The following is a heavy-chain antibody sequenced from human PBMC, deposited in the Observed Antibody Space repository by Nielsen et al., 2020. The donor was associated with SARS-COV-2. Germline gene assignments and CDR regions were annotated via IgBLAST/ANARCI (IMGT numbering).Heavy chain of an antibody. J-gene: IGHJ4*02. CDR2: IYDSGNT. D-gene: IGHD3-3*01. CDR3: ARGSDEGLAL. CDR1: GCAISSYY. V-gene: IGHV4-59*13. Sequence: SETLSLTCTVSGCAISSYYWTWIRQPPEKGLECIAYIYDSGNTNYNPSLKSRVTISVDTSRNQFSLKLTSVTAADTAVYYCARGSDEGLALWGQGTLVTVSS.